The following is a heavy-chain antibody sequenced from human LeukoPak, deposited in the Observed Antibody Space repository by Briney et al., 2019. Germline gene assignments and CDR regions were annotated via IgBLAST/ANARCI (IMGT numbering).Heavy chain of an antibody. CDR3: ARVVGGSYYSANCFDY. V-gene: IGHV1-18*01. Sequence: ASVKVSCKPSGYTFTSYGISWVRQAPGQGLEWMGWISAYNGNPNYAQKLQGRVTMTTDTSTSTAYMELRGLRSDDTAVYYCARVVGGSYYSANCFDYWGQGTLVTVSS. D-gene: IGHD1-26*01. CDR2: ISAYNGNP. J-gene: IGHJ4*02. CDR1: GYTFTSYG.